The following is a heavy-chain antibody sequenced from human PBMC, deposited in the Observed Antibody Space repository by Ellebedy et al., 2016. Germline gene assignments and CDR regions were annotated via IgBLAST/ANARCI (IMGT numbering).Heavy chain of an antibody. D-gene: IGHD2-2*01. CDR1: GGSFSGYY. V-gene: IGHV4-34*01. CDR3: ASIGPGGYYYYMDV. CDR2: INHSGST. Sequence: SETLSLTXAVYGGSFSGYYWSWIRQPPGKGLEWIGEINHSGSTNYNPSLKSRVTISVDTSKNQFSLKLSSVTAADTAVYYCASIGPGGYYYYMDVWGKGTTVTVSS. J-gene: IGHJ6*03.